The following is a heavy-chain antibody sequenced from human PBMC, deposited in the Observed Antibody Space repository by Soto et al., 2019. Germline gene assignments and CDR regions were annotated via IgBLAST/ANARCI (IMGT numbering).Heavy chain of an antibody. CDR1: GGSISGYY. V-gene: IGHV4-59*01. J-gene: IGHJ4*02. CDR2: IYYSGSS. D-gene: IGHD3-22*01. Sequence: SETLSLTCTVSGGSISGYYWSWIRQPPGKGLEWIGYIYYSGSSNYNPSLKSRVTIPLDTSKNQFSLRLRSVTAADTAVYYCARARYDSSGYYYFEYCSTGTLVT. CDR3: ARARYDSSGYYYFEY.